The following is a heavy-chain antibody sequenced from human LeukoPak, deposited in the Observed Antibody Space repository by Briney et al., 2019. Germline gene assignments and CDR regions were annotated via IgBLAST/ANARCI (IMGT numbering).Heavy chain of an antibody. Sequence: ASVKVSCKASGYTFTGYYMHWVRQAPGQGLEWMGWINPNSGGTNYAQKFQGRVTMTRDTSISTAYMELSRLRSDDTAVYYCARDLTGVRYFDWLSDYYYYGMDVWGQGTTVTVSS. CDR3: ARDLTGVRYFDWLSDYYYYGMDV. J-gene: IGHJ6*02. V-gene: IGHV1-2*02. CDR1: GYTFTGYY. CDR2: INPNSGGT. D-gene: IGHD3-9*01.